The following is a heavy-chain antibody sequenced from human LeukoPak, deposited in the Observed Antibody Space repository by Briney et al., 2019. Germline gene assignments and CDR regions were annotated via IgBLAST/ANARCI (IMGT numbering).Heavy chain of an antibody. Sequence: PGGSLRLSCAASGFTFSSYGMHWVRQAPGKGLEWVAVIWYDGSNKYYADSVKGRFTISRDNSKNTLYLQMNSLRAEDTAVYYCARDPGGRGYFDYWGQGTLVTVSS. CDR2: IWYDGSNK. D-gene: IGHD1-26*01. J-gene: IGHJ4*02. CDR1: GFTFSSYG. V-gene: IGHV3-33*01. CDR3: ARDPGGRGYFDY.